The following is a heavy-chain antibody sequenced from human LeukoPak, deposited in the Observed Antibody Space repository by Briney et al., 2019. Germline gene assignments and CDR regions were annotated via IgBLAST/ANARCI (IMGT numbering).Heavy chain of an antibody. CDR3: ARGRYYDFWSGYYAAGGYFDY. V-gene: IGHV4-34*01. CDR1: GGSFSGYY. CDR2: INHSGST. J-gene: IGHJ4*02. Sequence: SETLSLTCAVYGGSFSGYYWSWIRQPPGKGLEWIGEINHSGSTNYNPSLKSRVTISVDTSKNQFSLKLSSVTAADTAVYYCARGRYYDFWSGYYAAGGYFDYWGQGTLATVSS. D-gene: IGHD3-3*01.